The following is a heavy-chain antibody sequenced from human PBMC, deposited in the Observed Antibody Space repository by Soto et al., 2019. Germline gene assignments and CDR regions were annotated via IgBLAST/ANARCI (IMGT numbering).Heavy chain of an antibody. J-gene: IGHJ4*02. V-gene: IGHV3-23*01. D-gene: IGHD3-22*01. Sequence: EVQLLESGGGLVQPGGSLRLSCAASGFTFSSYAMSWVRQAPGKGLEWVSAISGSGGSTYYVDSVKGRFTISRDNSKNTLYLQMNSLRAEDTAVYYCAKEGAYYYDSSGYYSSYYFDYWGQGTLVTVSS. CDR3: AKEGAYYYDSSGYYSSYYFDY. CDR1: GFTFSSYA. CDR2: ISGSGGST.